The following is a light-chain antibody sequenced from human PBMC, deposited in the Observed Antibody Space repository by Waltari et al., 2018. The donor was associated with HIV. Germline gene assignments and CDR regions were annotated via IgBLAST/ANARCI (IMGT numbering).Light chain of an antibody. CDR1: SSNIGSNA. CDR3: AAWDDSLNGPL. J-gene: IGLJ3*02. Sequence: QSVLTQPPSASGTPGQRVTISCSGSSSNIGSNAVNWYQQVPGTAPKLLIYSDNLRPSGVPDRFSGSKSGTSASLAISGLQSEDEANYYCAAWDDSLNGPLFGGGTKLTVL. V-gene: IGLV1-44*01. CDR2: SDN.